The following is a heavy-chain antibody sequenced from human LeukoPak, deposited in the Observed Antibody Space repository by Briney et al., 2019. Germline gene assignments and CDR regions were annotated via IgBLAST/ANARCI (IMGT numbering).Heavy chain of an antibody. CDR2: INHSGST. J-gene: IGHJ4*02. CDR1: GGSFSGYY. V-gene: IGHV4-34*01. Sequence: SETLSLTCAVYGGSFSGYYWSWIRQPPGKGLEWIGEINHSGSTNYNPSLKSRVTISVDTSKNQFSLKLSSVTAADTAVYYCARSIRYNWNDGGRYFDYWGQGTLVTVSS. CDR3: ARSIRYNWNDGGRYFDY. D-gene: IGHD1-1*01.